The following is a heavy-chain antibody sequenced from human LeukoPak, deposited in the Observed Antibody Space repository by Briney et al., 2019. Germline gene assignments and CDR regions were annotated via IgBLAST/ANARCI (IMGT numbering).Heavy chain of an antibody. J-gene: IGHJ4*02. D-gene: IGHD2-15*01. V-gene: IGHV3-11*01. CDR2: VSGNDENK. CDR3: ARAGLGGHYIDY. CDR1: GFTFSDYY. Sequence: PGGSLRLSCAASGFTFSDYYMTWIRQAPGQGLEWISYVSGNDENKYYAGSVRGRFAISRDNAEKSLFLQMSNVRAEDTAVYYCARAGLGGHYIDYWGQGTLVTVSS.